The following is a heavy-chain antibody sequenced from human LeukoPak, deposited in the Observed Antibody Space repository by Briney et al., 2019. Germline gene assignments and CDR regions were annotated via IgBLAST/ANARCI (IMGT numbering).Heavy chain of an antibody. J-gene: IGHJ4*02. CDR2: INDNGHS. CDR1: GGSMKNYY. D-gene: IGHD3-16*01. V-gene: IGHV4-59*12. Sequence: SETLSLTCTVSGGSMKNYYWSWIRQPPGKGLEWIAYINDNGHSGYNPSLESRVTISVDTSKNHFSLRLRSVTAADSAVYYCARESADYVRGGFSDHWGQGILVTVSS. CDR3: ARESADYVRGGFSDH.